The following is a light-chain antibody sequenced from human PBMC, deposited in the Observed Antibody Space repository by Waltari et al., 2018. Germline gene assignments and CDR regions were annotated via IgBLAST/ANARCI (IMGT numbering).Light chain of an antibody. Sequence: ESVLTQSPATLSLSPGATATISCRASRSVSANFLAWYQQKPGQAPRLLIHDAFRRATGVPDRFSGSGSETDFTLNINRLEPDDFAVYFCQQYGSSVSFGGGTKLEIK. CDR1: RSVSANF. V-gene: IGKV3-20*01. CDR2: DAF. J-gene: IGKJ4*01. CDR3: QQYGSSVS.